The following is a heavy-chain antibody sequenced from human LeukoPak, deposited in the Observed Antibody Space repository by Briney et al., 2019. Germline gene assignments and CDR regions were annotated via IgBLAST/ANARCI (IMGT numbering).Heavy chain of an antibody. CDR2: IYTSGST. V-gene: IGHV4-4*07. Sequence: SETLSLTCTVSGGSISSYYWSWIRQPAGKGLEWIGRIYTSGSTNYNPSLKSRVTMSLDTSKNQFSLKLSSVTAADTAVYYCAREIYCSGGSCLARGDAFDIWGQGTMVTVSS. D-gene: IGHD2-15*01. CDR3: AREIYCSGGSCLARGDAFDI. J-gene: IGHJ3*02. CDR1: GGSISSYY.